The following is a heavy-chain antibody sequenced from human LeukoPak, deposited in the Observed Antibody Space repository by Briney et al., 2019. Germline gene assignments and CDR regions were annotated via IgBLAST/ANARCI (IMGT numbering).Heavy chain of an antibody. CDR3: ATYSGYDRIFDY. Sequence: GGSLRLSCAASGFTFSTYGMNWVRQAPGKGLEWVSYISGSSSAINYADSVKGRFTISRDNAKNSLYLQMSSLRAGDTAVYYCATYSGYDRIFDYWGQGTLVTVSS. J-gene: IGHJ4*02. CDR2: ISGSSSAI. V-gene: IGHV3-48*01. D-gene: IGHD5-12*01. CDR1: GFTFSTYG.